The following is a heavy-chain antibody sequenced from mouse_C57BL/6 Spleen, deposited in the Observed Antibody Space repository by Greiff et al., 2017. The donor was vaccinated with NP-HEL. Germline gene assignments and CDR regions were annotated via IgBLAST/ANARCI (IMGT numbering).Heavy chain of an antibody. D-gene: IGHD1-1*01. V-gene: IGHV1-42*01. CDR3: ARDYYGSSLAY. CDR2: INPSTGGT. Sequence: EVQLQQSGPELVKPGASVKISCKASGYSFTGYYMNWVKQSPEKSLEWIGEINPSTGGTTYNQKFKAKATLTVDKSSSTAYMQLKSLTSEDSAVYYCARDYYGSSLAYWGQGTLVTVSA. CDR1: GYSFTGYY. J-gene: IGHJ3*01.